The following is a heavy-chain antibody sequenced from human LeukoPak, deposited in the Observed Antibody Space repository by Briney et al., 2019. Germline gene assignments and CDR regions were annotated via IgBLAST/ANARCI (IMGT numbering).Heavy chain of an antibody. CDR1: GFTFRRYA. V-gene: IGHV3-23*01. Sequence: PGGSLRLSCSASGFTFRRYAMSWVRQAPGKGLEWVSAVTGSGGSSYYADSVNGRFTMSRDNSKNTVDLQMNSLRVEDTAVYYYAKAASLTGYYFDNWGQGTLVIVSS. D-gene: IGHD3-9*01. J-gene: IGHJ4*02. CDR3: AKAASLTGYYFDN. CDR2: VTGSGGSS.